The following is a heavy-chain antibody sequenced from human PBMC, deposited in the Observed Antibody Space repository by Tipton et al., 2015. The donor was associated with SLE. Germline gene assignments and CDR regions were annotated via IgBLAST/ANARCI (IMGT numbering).Heavy chain of an antibody. CDR3: ARVVNTYYFYMNV. J-gene: IGHJ6*03. CDR1: GGSISSGYY. V-gene: IGHV4-31*03. CDR2: IYYSGNS. D-gene: IGHD6-6*01. Sequence: TLSLTCTVSGGSISSGYYWSWVRQLPGRGLEWIGYIYYSGNSNYNPSLKSRVTISVATSKNQVSLKLTSVTAADTAVYFCARVVNTYYFYMNVWGKGTTVTVSS.